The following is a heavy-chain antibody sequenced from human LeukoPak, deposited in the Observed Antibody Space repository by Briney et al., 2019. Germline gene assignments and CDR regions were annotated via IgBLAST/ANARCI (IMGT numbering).Heavy chain of an antibody. CDR1: GGSIISSAYY. J-gene: IGHJ4*02. CDR3: ARADPYGSSWFFDY. D-gene: IGHD6-13*01. Sequence: PSETLSLTXTVSGGSIISSAYYWSWIRQPPGKGLEWIGYIYYSGSTYYNPSLKSRVTISVDTSKNQFSLKLSSVTAADTAVYYCARADPYGSSWFFDYWGQGTLVTVSS. CDR2: IYYSGST. V-gene: IGHV4-61*08.